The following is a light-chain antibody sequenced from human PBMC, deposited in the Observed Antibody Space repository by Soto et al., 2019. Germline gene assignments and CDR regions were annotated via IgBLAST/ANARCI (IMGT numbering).Light chain of an antibody. V-gene: IGKV1-39*01. J-gene: IGKJ1*01. CDR1: QSISSY. Sequence: DIQMNPSTSSLSASVGDRVTITCRASQSISSYLNWYQQKPGKAPKLLIYTASSLQSGFPSRFSGSGSGTDFTLTITSLQPEDFATYYCQQSYTTPRTFGQGTKFEIK. CDR2: TAS. CDR3: QQSYTTPRT.